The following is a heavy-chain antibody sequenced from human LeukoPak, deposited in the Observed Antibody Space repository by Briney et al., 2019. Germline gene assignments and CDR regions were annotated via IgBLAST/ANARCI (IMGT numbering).Heavy chain of an antibody. Sequence: SQTLSLTCAISGDIVSSKSVAWNWVRQSPSRGLEGLGSKCYKSRWSNDYDVSVKSRISNNPDTSKNQSSQQQISMPPNDTAVYFCARRLHGIAHFDSWGQGTLVIVSS. D-gene: IGHD5-24*01. CDR2: KCYKSRWSN. CDR3: ARRLHGIAHFDS. J-gene: IGHJ4*02. V-gene: IGHV6-1*01. CDR1: GDIVSSKSVA.